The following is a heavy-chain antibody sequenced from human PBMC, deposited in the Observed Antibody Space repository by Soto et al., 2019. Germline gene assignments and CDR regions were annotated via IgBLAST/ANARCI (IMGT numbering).Heavy chain of an antibody. D-gene: IGHD6-19*01. CDR1: GGSISSGGYS. Sequence: PSETLSLTCAVSGGSISSGGYSWSWIRQPPGKGLEWIGYIYHSGSTYYNPSLKSRVTISVDTSKNQFSLKLSSVTAADTAVYYCARHMWSSGPKRVDAFDIWGQGTMVTVSS. J-gene: IGHJ3*02. V-gene: IGHV4-30-2*01. CDR2: IYHSGST. CDR3: ARHMWSSGPKRVDAFDI.